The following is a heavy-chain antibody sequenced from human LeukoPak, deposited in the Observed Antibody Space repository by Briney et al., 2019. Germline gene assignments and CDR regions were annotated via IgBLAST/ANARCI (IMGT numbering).Heavy chain of an antibody. Sequence: GGSLRLSCAASGFTFSSYWMHWVRQAPGKGLVWVSRINSDGSSTSYADSVKGRFTISRDNAKNTLYLQMNSLRAEDTAVYYCARVGRAVVVDAGDWFDPWGQETLVTVSS. D-gene: IGHD3-22*01. CDR1: GFTFSSYW. J-gene: IGHJ5*02. CDR2: INSDGSST. CDR3: ARVGRAVVVDAGDWFDP. V-gene: IGHV3-74*01.